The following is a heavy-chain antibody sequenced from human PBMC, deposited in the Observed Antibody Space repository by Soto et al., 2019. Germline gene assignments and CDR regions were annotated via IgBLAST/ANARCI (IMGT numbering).Heavy chain of an antibody. Sequence: QLQLQESGPGLVQPSEALSLTCTVSGGSMTSSAYYWGWIRQPPGKGLEWIGSIYFRGDTYYKTSLKSRVTMSGDTSRHPFALRLKSVTAADPAVYYCARHPRYYSDDRDCHHWGQGILVTVSS. D-gene: IGHD3-10*01. V-gene: IGHV4-39*01. CDR2: IYFRGDT. CDR1: GGSMTSSAYY. CDR3: ARHPRYYSDDRDCHH. J-gene: IGHJ5*02.